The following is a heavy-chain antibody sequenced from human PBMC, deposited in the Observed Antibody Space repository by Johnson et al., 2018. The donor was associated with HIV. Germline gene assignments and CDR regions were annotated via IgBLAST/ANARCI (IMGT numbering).Heavy chain of an antibody. CDR2: ISYDGSDK. J-gene: IGHJ3*02. CDR3: ARVTRYYYESSGLSADAFDI. Sequence: QVQLVESGGGLVQPGGSLRLSCAASGFTFSSYGMNWVRQAPGKGLEWVAVISYDGSDKYYADSVKGRFTISRENAKNSLYLQMNSLRAEDTALYYCARVTRYYYESSGLSADAFDIWGQGRMVTVSS. D-gene: IGHD3-22*01. V-gene: IGHV3-30*03. CDR1: GFTFSSYG.